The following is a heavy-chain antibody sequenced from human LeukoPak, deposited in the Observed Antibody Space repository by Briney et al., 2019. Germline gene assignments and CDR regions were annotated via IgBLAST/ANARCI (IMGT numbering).Heavy chain of an antibody. CDR3: AKDLIAAARTGFFDY. CDR2: ISYDGSDK. V-gene: IGHV3-33*05. CDR1: GFTFTSYD. D-gene: IGHD6-13*01. J-gene: IGHJ4*02. Sequence: GGSLRLSCAASGFTFTSYDMHWVRQAPGKGLEWVAVISYDGSDKYYADSVKGRFTISRDNSKNTLYLRMNSLRAEDTAVYYCAKDLIAAARTGFFDYWGQGNLVTVSS.